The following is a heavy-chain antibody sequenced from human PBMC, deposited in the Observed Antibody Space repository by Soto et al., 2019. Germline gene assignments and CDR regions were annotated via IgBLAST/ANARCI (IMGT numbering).Heavy chain of an antibody. CDR3: ASVGIAVAGKGYFDY. J-gene: IGHJ4*02. D-gene: IGHD6-19*01. V-gene: IGHV1-69*01. CDR1: GGTFSSYA. Sequence: QVQLVQSGAEVKKAGSSVKVSCKASGGTFSSYAISWVRQAPGQGLEWMGGIIPIFGTANYAQKFQGRVTITADESTSTAYMELSSLRSEDTAVYYCASVGIAVAGKGYFDYWGQGTLVTVSS. CDR2: IIPIFGTA.